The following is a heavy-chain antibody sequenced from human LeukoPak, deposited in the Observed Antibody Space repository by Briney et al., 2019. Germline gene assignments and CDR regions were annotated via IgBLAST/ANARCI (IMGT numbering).Heavy chain of an antibody. J-gene: IGHJ6*03. CDR2: IIPIFGTA. Sequence: SVKVSCKASGGTFSSYAISWVRQAPGQGLEWKGGIIPIFGTANYAQKFQGRVTITTDESTSTAYMELSSLRSEDTAVYYCARGVIVNYDVLTGYYYYYYMDVWGKGTTVTVSS. CDR3: ARGVIVNYDVLTGYYYYYYMDV. V-gene: IGHV1-69*05. D-gene: IGHD3-9*01. CDR1: GGTFSSYA.